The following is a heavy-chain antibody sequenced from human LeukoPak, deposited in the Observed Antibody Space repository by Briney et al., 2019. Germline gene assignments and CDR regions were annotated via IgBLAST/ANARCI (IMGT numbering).Heavy chain of an antibody. CDR2: INPNSGGT. D-gene: IGHD6-19*01. CDR1: GYTFTGYY. J-gene: IGHJ4*02. V-gene: IGHV1-2*02. CDR3: AGLADLAYSSGWYDPSPDTTPVFDY. Sequence: ASVKVSCKASGYTFTGYYMHWVRQAPGQGLEWMGWINPNSGGTNYAQKFQGRVTMTRDTSISTAYMELSSLRSEDTAVYYCAGLADLAYSSGWYDPSPDTTPVFDYWGQGTLVTVSS.